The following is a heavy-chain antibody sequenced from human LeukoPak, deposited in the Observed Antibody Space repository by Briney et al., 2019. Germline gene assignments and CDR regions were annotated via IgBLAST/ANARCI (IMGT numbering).Heavy chain of an antibody. V-gene: IGHV3-53*01. Sequence: GGSLRLSCAASGFSVSGNYMSWVRQAPGKGLEWVSFIHTSGSTFYADSVKGRFTISRDNSKNTLFLQMNSLRAEDTAVYYCAKRAYCSSTRCYGFDYWGQGTLVTVSS. CDR1: GFSVSGNY. CDR3: AKRAYCSSTRCYGFDY. D-gene: IGHD2-2*01. J-gene: IGHJ4*02. CDR2: IHTSGST.